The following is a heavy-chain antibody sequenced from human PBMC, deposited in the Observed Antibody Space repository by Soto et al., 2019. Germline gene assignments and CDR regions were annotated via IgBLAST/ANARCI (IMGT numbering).Heavy chain of an antibody. CDR3: ARERSGDYVTD. CDR2: VSYSGET. D-gene: IGHD4-17*01. J-gene: IGHJ4*02. CDR1: GGSVSSGDDY. V-gene: IGHV4-30-4*01. Sequence: QVQLQESGPGLVKPSQTLSLTCTGFGGSVSSGDDYWSWIRQPPGKGLEWIGSVSYSGETYYNPSHKSRIALFVDTAMNQCSLRVSSVTDADTAVYYCARERSGDYVTDWGQGTLVTVSS.